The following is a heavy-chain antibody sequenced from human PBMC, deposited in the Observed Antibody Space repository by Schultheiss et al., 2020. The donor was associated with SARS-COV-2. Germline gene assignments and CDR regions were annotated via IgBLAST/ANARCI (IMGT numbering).Heavy chain of an antibody. D-gene: IGHD2-2*01. J-gene: IGHJ4*02. V-gene: IGHV1-2*06. Sequence: ASVKVSCKASGYTFTGYYMHWVRQAPGQGLEWMGRINPNSGGTNYAQKFQGRVTMTTDTSTSTAYMELRSLRSDDTAVYYCARHTGASPLGVVVPAGFDYWGQGTLVTVSS. CDR1: GYTFTGYY. CDR3: ARHTGASPLGVVVPAGFDY. CDR2: INPNSGGT.